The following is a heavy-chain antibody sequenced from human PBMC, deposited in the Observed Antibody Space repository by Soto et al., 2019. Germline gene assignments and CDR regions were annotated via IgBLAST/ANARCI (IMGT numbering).Heavy chain of an antibody. V-gene: IGHV1-69*01. D-gene: IGHD1-26*01. J-gene: IGHJ6*02. Sequence: QVQLVQSGAEVKKPGSSVKVSCKASGGTFRSYSISWVRQAPGQGLEWMGGIIPIFDITNYAQKFQGRVTITADESTSTAYMELSSLGSDDTAVYYCARPDEGGHSSNLHYYYALDVWGQGTTVTV. CDR1: GGTFRSYS. CDR2: IIPIFDIT. CDR3: ARPDEGGHSSNLHYYYALDV.